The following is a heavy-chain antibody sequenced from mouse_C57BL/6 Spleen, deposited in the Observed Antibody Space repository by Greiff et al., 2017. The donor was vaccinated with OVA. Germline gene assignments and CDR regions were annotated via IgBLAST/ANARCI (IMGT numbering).Heavy chain of an antibody. CDR2: IDPAGSYT. CDR3: ARDYGSSYGGYFDY. J-gene: IGHJ2*01. V-gene: IGHV1-69*01. D-gene: IGHD1-1*01. CDR1: GYTFTSYW. Sequence: VQLQQPGAELVMPGASVKLSCKASGYTFTSYWMHWAKQRPGQGLEWIGKIDPAGSYTNYNQKFKGKSTLTVDKSSSTAYMQLSSITSEDSAVYYCARDYGSSYGGYFDYWGQGTTLTVSS.